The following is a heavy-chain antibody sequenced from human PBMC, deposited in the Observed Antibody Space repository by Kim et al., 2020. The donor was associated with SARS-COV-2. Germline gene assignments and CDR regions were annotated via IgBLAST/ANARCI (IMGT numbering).Heavy chain of an antibody. CDR3: ARLRAPGQ. Sequence: GGSLRLSCAASGFTFSSYWMHWVRQAPGKGLVWVSNIKTDGSITEYADSVKGRFTISRDNAKNTLYLQMNSLRAEDTAVYFCARLRAPGQWGQGTLVTVS. D-gene: IGHD3-10*01. J-gene: IGHJ4*02. CDR2: IKTDGSIT. CDR1: GFTFSSYW. V-gene: IGHV3-74*03.